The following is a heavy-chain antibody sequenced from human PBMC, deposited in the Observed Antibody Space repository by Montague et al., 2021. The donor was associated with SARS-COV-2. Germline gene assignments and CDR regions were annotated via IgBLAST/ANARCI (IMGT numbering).Heavy chain of an antibody. CDR1: GGSISSSSYY. Sequence: SETLSLTSTVSGGSISSSSYYWGWIRQPPGKGLEWIGSIYYSGSTYYNPSLKSRVTISVDTSKNQFSLKLSSVTAADTAVYYCARHHSRDTIFGVAKMNWFDPGGQGTLVTVSA. CDR2: IYYSGST. J-gene: IGHJ5*02. V-gene: IGHV4-39*01. CDR3: ARHHSRDTIFGVAKMNWFDP. D-gene: IGHD3-3*01.